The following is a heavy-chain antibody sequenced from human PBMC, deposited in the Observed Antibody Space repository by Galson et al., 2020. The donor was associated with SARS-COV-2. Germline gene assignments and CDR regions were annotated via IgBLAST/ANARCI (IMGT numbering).Heavy chain of an antibody. D-gene: IGHD2-21*01. V-gene: IGHV3-23*01. CDR1: GFTFSGSA. J-gene: IGHJ4*02. CDR3: AKSSRDRCAGFDY. Sequence: GGSLRLSCVVSGFTFSGSALNWVRLAPGKGLEWVSGTGGSSGSTYYADSVKGRFTISRDNSKNTLYLQMNSLRVEDTAVYYCAKSSRDRCAGFDYWGQGARLTVSS. CDR2: TGGSSGST.